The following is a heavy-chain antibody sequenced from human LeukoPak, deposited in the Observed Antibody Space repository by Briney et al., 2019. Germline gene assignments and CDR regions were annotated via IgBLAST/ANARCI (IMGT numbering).Heavy chain of an antibody. V-gene: IGHV4-30-2*01. D-gene: IGHD1-26*01. CDR3: ARGGAVAFDI. CDR2: IYHSGST. J-gene: IGHJ3*02. CDR1: GGSISSGGYS. Sequence: SQTLSLTCAVSGGSISSGGYSWSWIRQPPGKGLEWIGYIYHSGSTYYNPSLKSRVTISVDRSKNQFSLKLSSVTAADTAVYYCARGGAVAFDIWGQGTMVTVSS.